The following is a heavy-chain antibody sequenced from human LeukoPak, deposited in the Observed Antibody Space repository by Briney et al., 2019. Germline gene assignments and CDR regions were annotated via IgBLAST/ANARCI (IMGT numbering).Heavy chain of an antibody. Sequence: GGSLRLSCAASGFTVSGNYMSWVRQAPGKGLEWVSVINSGGSTYYADSVKGRFTISRDNSENTLYLQMNSLRAEDTALYYCAREEGYCSSTSCSYAFDIWGQGTMVTVSS. CDR3: AREEGYCSSTSCSYAFDI. CDR2: INSGGST. CDR1: GFTVSGNY. J-gene: IGHJ3*02. D-gene: IGHD2-2*01. V-gene: IGHV3-66*02.